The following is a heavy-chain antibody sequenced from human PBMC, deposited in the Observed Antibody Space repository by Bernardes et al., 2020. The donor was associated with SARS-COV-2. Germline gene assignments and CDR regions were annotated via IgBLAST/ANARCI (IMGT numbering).Heavy chain of an antibody. Sequence: ETLSLTCTVSGGSISSSSYYWGWIRQPPGKGLEWIGSIYYSGSTYYNPSLKSRVTISVDTSKNQFSLKLSSVTAADTAVYYCARVGGGHFDYWGQGTLVTVSS. D-gene: IGHD3-16*01. CDR3: ARVGGGHFDY. CDR1: GGSISSSSYY. V-gene: IGHV4-39*07. J-gene: IGHJ4*02. CDR2: IYYSGST.